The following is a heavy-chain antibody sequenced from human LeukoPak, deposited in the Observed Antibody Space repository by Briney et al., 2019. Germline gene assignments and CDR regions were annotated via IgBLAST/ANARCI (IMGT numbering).Heavy chain of an antibody. V-gene: IGHV4-34*01. CDR3: ARGTKDSSGWYSNNWFDP. D-gene: IGHD6-19*01. J-gene: IGHJ5*02. CDR2: INHSGST. CDR1: GGSFSGYY. Sequence: SETLSLTCAVYGGSFSGYYWRWIRQPPGKGLEWIGEINHSGSTNYNPSLKSRVTISVDTSKNQFSLKLSSVTAADTAVYYCARGTKDSSGWYSNNWFDPWGQGTLVTVSS.